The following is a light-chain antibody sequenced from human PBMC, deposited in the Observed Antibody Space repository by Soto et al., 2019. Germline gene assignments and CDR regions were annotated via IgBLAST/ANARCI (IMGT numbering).Light chain of an antibody. V-gene: IGKV1-5*03. CDR2: RAS. CDR1: QSISSL. CDR3: QQYNSYPLT. Sequence: DIQMTQSPSTLSASVGDRVTITCRASQSISSLLAWYQQKPGTAPTLLIYRASTLKSGVPSRFSGSGSGTVFSLTISILQADDSTTYYCQQYNSYPLTFGQGTRLEIK. J-gene: IGKJ5*01.